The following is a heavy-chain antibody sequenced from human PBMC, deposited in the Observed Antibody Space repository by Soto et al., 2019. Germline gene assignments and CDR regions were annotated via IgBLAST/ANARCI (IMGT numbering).Heavy chain of an antibody. J-gene: IGHJ4*02. D-gene: IGHD3-10*01. CDR3: GNERVGEMATGGYFDY. CDR2: IIPLFGTP. CDR1: GGTFSNGA. Sequence: QVQLVQSGAEVKRPGSSVKVSCKISGGTFSNGAFSWVRQAPGQGLEWMGGIIPLFGTPSYAQKFQGRVTVTADESSSTVYMELSSLTSEDTAIYYWGNERVGEMATGGYFDYWGQGTLVSVSS. V-gene: IGHV1-69*01.